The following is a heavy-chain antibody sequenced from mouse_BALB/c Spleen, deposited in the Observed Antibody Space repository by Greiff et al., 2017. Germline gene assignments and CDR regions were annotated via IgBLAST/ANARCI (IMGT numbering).Heavy chain of an antibody. V-gene: IGHV3-2*02. D-gene: IGHD2-1*01. Sequence: VQLQQSGPGLVKPSQSLSLTCTVTGYSITSDYAWNWIRQFPGNKLEWMGYISYSGSTSYNPSLKSRISITRDTSKNQFFLQLNSVTTEDTATYYCARNGNSDYWGQGTTLTVSS. J-gene: IGHJ2*01. CDR3: ARNGNSDY. CDR2: ISYSGST. CDR1: GYSITSDYA.